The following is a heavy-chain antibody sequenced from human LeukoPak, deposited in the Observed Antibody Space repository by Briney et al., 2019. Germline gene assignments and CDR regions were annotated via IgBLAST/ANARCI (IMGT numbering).Heavy chain of an antibody. V-gene: IGHV4-61*02. CDR1: GGSISSGSYY. D-gene: IGHD3-22*01. Sequence: SETLSLTCTVSGGSISSGSYYWSWIRQPAGKGLEWIGRIYTGGSTNYNPSLKSRVTISVDTSKNQFSLKLSSVTAADTAVYYCAREKVNYYDSSGYYGSIDYWGQGTLVTVSS. CDR2: IYTGGST. J-gene: IGHJ4*02. CDR3: AREKVNYYDSSGYYGSIDY.